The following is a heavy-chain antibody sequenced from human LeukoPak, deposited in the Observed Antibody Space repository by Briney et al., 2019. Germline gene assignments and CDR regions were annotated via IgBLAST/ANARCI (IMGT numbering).Heavy chain of an antibody. CDR1: GGSISSYY. J-gene: IGHJ3*02. D-gene: IGHD3-9*01. CDR2: IYYSGST. CDR3: ARYYDILTGYSSGAFDI. V-gene: IGHV4-59*01. Sequence: SETLSLTCTVSGGSISSYYWSWIRQPPGKGLEWIGYIYYSGSTNYNPSLKSRVTISVDTSKNQFSLKLSSVTAADTAVYYCARYYDILTGYSSGAFDIWGQGTMVTVSS.